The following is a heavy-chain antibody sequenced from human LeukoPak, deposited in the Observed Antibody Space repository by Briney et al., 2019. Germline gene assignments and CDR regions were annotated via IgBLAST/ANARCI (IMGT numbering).Heavy chain of an antibody. V-gene: IGHV3-21*01. Sequence: GGSLRLSCAASGFTFSSYSMNWVRQAPGKGLEWVSSISSSSSYIYYADSVKGRFTISRDNAKNSLYLQVNSLRAEDTAVYYCARGRPTTLYFQHWGQGTLVTVSS. J-gene: IGHJ1*01. CDR1: GFTFSSYS. CDR2: ISSSSSYI. D-gene: IGHD4-11*01. CDR3: ARGRPTTLYFQH.